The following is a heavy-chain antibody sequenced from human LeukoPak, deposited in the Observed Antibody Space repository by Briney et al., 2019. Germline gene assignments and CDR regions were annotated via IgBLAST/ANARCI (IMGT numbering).Heavy chain of an antibody. Sequence: GGSLRLSCAASGFTFSNFGMHWVRQAPGKGLEWVAVIWYDGGKKYYGDSVKGRLTTSRDNSKNTLYLQVNSLRAEDTAVYYCARWGIAGAKDFDSWGQGTLVIVSS. CDR2: IWYDGGKK. V-gene: IGHV3-33*01. CDR3: ARWGIAGAKDFDS. D-gene: IGHD1-26*01. J-gene: IGHJ4*02. CDR1: GFTFSNFG.